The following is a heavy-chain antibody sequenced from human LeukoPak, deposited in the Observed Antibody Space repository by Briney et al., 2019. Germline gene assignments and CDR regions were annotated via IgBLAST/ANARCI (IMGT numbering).Heavy chain of an antibody. CDR3: AREGEMAVAHAFDI. V-gene: IGHV3-7*01. CDR1: GFTVSSNY. CDR2: IKQDGSEK. Sequence: QTGGSLRLSCAASGFTVSSNYMSWVRQAPGKGLEWVANIKQDGSEKYYVDSVKGRFTISRDNAKNTLYLQMNSLRAEDTAVYYCAREGEMAVAHAFDIWGQGTMVTVSS. D-gene: IGHD5-24*01. J-gene: IGHJ3*02.